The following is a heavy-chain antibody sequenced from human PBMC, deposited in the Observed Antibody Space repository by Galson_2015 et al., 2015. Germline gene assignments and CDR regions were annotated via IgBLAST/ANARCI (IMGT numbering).Heavy chain of an antibody. J-gene: IGHJ4*02. V-gene: IGHV3-33*01. CDR1: GFTFSSYG. Sequence: SLRLSCAASGFTFSSYGMHWVRQAPGKGLEWVAVIWYDGNDKYYADSVKGRFTISRDNSKDTLYLQMNSLRAEDTAVYYCATLPIRGYTYGTLFDYWGQGTLVTVSS. D-gene: IGHD5-18*01. CDR3: ATLPIRGYTYGTLFDY. CDR2: IWYDGNDK.